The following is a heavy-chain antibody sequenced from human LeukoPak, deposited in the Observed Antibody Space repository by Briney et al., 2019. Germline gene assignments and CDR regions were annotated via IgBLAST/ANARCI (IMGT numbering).Heavy chain of an antibody. CDR3: AREIYCSASSCTGGVFDI. J-gene: IGHJ3*02. CDR2: IYSGGST. Sequence: GGSLRLSCAASGFTVSSNYMSWVRQAPGMGLERVSVIYSGGSTYYADSVKGRFTISRDNSKNTLYLQMNSLRVEDTAVYYCAREIYCSASSCTGGVFDIWGQGKMVTVSS. D-gene: IGHD2-15*01. V-gene: IGHV3-53*01. CDR1: GFTVSSNY.